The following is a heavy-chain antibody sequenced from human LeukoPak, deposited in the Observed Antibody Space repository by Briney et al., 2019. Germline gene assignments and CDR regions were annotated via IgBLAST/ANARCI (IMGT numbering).Heavy chain of an antibody. CDR2: IYSSGST. D-gene: IGHD4-17*01. CDR3: ARYDGDYGSFSMDV. J-gene: IGHJ6*03. Sequence: SETLSLTCAVSGDSISGYYWSWIRQPPGQGLEWIGCIYSSGSTNYSPSLKSRVSISVDMSENQFSLKLNSVTAADTAVYYCARYDGDYGSFSMDVWGKGTTVTVSS. CDR1: GDSISGYY. V-gene: IGHV4-59*13.